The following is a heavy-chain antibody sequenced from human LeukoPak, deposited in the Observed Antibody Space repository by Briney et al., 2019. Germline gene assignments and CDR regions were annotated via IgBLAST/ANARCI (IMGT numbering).Heavy chain of an antibody. CDR1: GFTFSSYA. CDR2: IWYDGTNK. Sequence: GGSLRLSCAASGFTFSSYAMHWVRQAPGKGLEWVAVIWYDGTNKYYADSVKGRFTISRDSSKNTLYLQMNSLRAEDTALYYCARAAYDSSGYLTLWGQGTLVTVSS. CDR3: ARAAYDSSGYLTL. J-gene: IGHJ4*02. D-gene: IGHD3-22*01. V-gene: IGHV3-33*08.